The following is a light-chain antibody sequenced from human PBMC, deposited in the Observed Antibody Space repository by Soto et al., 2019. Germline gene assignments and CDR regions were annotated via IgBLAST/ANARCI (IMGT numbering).Light chain of an antibody. CDR1: QSVSSSY. Sequence: EIVLTQSPGTLSLSPGERATLSCRASQSVSSSYLAWYQQKPGQAPRLLIYGASSRATGIPDRFSGSGSGTDFTLTISSEEPEDFAVYYCQQYGSSRTFGQGTKVEIK. CDR3: QQYGSSRT. J-gene: IGKJ1*01. CDR2: GAS. V-gene: IGKV3-20*01.